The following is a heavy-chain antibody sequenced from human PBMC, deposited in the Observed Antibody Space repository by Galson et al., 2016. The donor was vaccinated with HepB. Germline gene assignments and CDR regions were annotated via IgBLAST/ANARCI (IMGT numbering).Heavy chain of an antibody. CDR1: GFTFSDYS. V-gene: IGHV3-21*01. CDR3: ARASYYGNTGYYYFDY. Sequence: SLRLSCAASGFTFSDYSMSWVRQAPGKGLEWVSFITGRSYPYKHYADSVRGRFTISRDDAKNSLFLQMNSLTAEDTAVYFCARASYYGNTGYYYFDYWGQGALATVSS. CDR2: ITGRSYPYK. J-gene: IGHJ4*02. D-gene: IGHD3-22*01.